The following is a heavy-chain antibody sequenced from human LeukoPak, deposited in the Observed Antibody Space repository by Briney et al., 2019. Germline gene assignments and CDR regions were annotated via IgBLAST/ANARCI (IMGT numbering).Heavy chain of an antibody. V-gene: IGHV3-7*01. D-gene: IGHD6-19*01. CDR1: GFTFSSYW. J-gene: IGHJ5*02. CDR3: ARRGTIAVPVFWFDP. Sequence: PGGSLRLSCVASGFTFSSYWMSWVRQAPGKGLEWVASIKQDGTEKYYLDSLEGRFTISRDNAKNSVHLQINRLRAEDTAVYYCARRGTIAVPVFWFDPWGQRTLVTVSS. CDR2: IKQDGTEK.